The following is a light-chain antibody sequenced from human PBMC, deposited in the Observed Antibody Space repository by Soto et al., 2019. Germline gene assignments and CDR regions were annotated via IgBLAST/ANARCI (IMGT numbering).Light chain of an antibody. Sequence: QSVLTQPPSVSGAPGQRVTNSCTGNNSNLGAGYDVHWYQQLPGAAPKLVIFGNRNRPPGVPERFSGSKSGTSASLAITGLQAEDEGDYYCQAYDYSLTAYVFGGGTKLTVL. J-gene: IGLJ3*02. CDR1: NSNLGAGYD. CDR2: GNR. V-gene: IGLV1-40*01. CDR3: QAYDYSLTAYV.